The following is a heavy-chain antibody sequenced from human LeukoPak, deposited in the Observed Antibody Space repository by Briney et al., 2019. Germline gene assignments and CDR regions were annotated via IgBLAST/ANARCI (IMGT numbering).Heavy chain of an antibody. V-gene: IGHV3-9*01. Sequence: GGSLRLSCAASGFNFDDYTMHWVRRAPGKGLEWVSRISWKSDNIDYADSVKGRFTISRDNAKNSLYLQMNSLRAEDTALYYCVKGGIAAVDIGPDAEYFQYWGQGTLVTVYS. J-gene: IGHJ1*01. CDR1: GFNFDDYT. CDR2: ISWKSDNI. CDR3: VKGGIAAVDIGPDAEYFQY. D-gene: IGHD6-13*01.